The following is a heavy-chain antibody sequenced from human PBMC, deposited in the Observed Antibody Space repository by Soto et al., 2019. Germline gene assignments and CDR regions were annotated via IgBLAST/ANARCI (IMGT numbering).Heavy chain of an antibody. CDR2: ISGSGGST. V-gene: IGHV3-23*01. CDR1: GFTFSSYA. J-gene: IGHJ3*02. D-gene: IGHD3-22*01. CDR3: AKFAGGSSGWLNAFDI. Sequence: GGSLRLSCAASGFTFSSYAMSWVRQAPGKGLDWVSAISGSGGSTYYADSVKGRFTISRDNSTNTLYLQMNSLRAEDTAVYYCAKFAGGSSGWLNAFDIWGQGTMVTVSS.